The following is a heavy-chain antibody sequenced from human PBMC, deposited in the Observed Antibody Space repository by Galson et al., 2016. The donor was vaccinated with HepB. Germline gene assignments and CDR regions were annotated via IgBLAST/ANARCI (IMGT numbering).Heavy chain of an antibody. CDR3: AKDMERRGGVAVAGTQVA. Sequence: SLRLSCAASGFTFDDYAMHWVRQAPGKGLEWVSGLTWDGGRKVYVDSVRARFTISRDNAKNSLYLEMNTLKTEDTALYYCAKDMERRGGVAVAGTQVAWGQGTLVIVSS. V-gene: IGHV3-9*01. CDR2: LTWDGGRK. D-gene: IGHD6-19*01. CDR1: GFTFDDYA. J-gene: IGHJ5*02.